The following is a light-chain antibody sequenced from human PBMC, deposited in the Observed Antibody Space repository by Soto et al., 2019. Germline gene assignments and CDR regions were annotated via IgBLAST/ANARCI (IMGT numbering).Light chain of an antibody. J-gene: IGKJ5*01. CDR3: QQRSNWPIT. Sequence: EIVFTQSPATLSLSPGGRATLSRRASQSVSSYLAWYQQKPGQAPRLLIYDASNRATGIPARFSGSGSGTDFTLTISSLEPEDFAVYYCQQRSNWPITFGQGTRLEIK. CDR2: DAS. CDR1: QSVSSY. V-gene: IGKV3-11*01.